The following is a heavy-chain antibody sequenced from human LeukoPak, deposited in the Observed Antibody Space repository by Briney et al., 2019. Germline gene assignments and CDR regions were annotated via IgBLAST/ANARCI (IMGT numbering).Heavy chain of an antibody. CDR2: INTSGST. CDR1: GGSISSGSYY. D-gene: IGHD2/OR15-2a*01. Sequence: TSETLSLTCTVSGGSISSGSYYWSWIRQPAGKGLEWIGRINTSGSTNYNPSLKSRLTISIDTSKNQFSLKLSSVTAADTAVYYCARGRRTSSNNNWFDPWGQGTLVTVSS. CDR3: ARGRRTSSNNNWFDP. V-gene: IGHV4-61*02. J-gene: IGHJ5*02.